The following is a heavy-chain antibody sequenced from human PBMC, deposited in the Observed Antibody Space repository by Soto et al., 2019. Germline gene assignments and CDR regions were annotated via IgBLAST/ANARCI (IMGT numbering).Heavy chain of an antibody. V-gene: IGHV3-30*18. CDR3: AKAPYGFDAFDI. D-gene: IGHD3-16*01. Sequence: PGGSLRLSCVASGFTFSSYGMHWVRQAPGKGLEWVAVISYDGSNKYYADSVKGRFTISRDNSKNTLYLQMNSRRAEDTAVYYCAKAPYGFDAFDIWGQGTMVTVSS. CDR2: ISYDGSNK. J-gene: IGHJ3*02. CDR1: GFTFSSYG.